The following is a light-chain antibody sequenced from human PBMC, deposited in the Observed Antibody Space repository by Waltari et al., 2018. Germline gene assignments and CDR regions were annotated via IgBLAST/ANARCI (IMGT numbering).Light chain of an antibody. CDR2: GAS. V-gene: IGKV3-20*01. Sequence: CRASQTVGTTYLPWYQEKPGQAPTLPIYGASSRATGIPDRFSGSGSGTDFSLTISSLEPEDFAVYYCQQYDISPLTFGGGTKVEIK. CDR1: QTVGTTY. CDR3: QQYDISPLT. J-gene: IGKJ4*01.